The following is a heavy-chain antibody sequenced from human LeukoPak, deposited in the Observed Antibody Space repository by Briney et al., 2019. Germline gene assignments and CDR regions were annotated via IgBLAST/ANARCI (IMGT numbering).Heavy chain of an antibody. CDR1: GGTFSSYA. Sequence: GASVKVSCKASGGTFSSYAISWVRQAPGQGLEWMGGISPIFGTANYAQKFQGRVTITADESTSTAYMELSSLRSEDTAVYYCATGRDIVVVPAAHSPNWFDPWGQGTLVTVSS. D-gene: IGHD2-2*01. J-gene: IGHJ5*02. CDR3: ATGRDIVVVPAAHSPNWFDP. CDR2: ISPIFGTA. V-gene: IGHV1-69*01.